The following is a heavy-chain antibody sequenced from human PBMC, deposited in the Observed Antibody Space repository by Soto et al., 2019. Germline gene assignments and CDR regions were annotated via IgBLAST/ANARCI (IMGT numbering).Heavy chain of an antibody. Sequence: QVQLVESGGGVVQPGRSLRLSCAASGFTFSSYAMHWVRQAPGKGLEWVAVISYDGSNKYYADSVKGRFTISRDNSKNTLYLQMNSLRAEDTAVYYCARDLGAVAGRTYYYYGMDVWGHGTTVTVSS. CDR2: ISYDGSNK. V-gene: IGHV3-30-3*01. J-gene: IGHJ6*02. CDR3: ARDLGAVAGRTYYYYGMDV. CDR1: GFTFSSYA. D-gene: IGHD6-19*01.